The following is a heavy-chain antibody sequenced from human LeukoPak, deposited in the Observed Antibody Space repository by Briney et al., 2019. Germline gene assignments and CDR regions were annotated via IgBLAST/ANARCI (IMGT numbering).Heavy chain of an antibody. CDR1: GFTFTSSA. J-gene: IGHJ4*02. Sequence: SAKVSCKASGFTFTSSAVQWVRQARGQRLEWIGWIVVGSGNTNYAQKFQERVTITRDMSTSTAYMELSSLRSEDTAVYYCAAIQRSQIAVADPYYFDYWGQGTLVTVSS. V-gene: IGHV1-58*01. CDR3: AAIQRSQIAVADPYYFDY. D-gene: IGHD6-19*01. CDR2: IVVGSGNT.